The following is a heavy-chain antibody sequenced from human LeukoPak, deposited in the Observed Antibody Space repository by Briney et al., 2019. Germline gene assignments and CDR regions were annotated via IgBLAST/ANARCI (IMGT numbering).Heavy chain of an antibody. J-gene: IGHJ4*02. D-gene: IGHD6-19*01. CDR2: VYSGENP. Sequence: SETLSLTCTVSGDSISSSNCYWGWIRQPPGKGLEWIWGVYSGENPHYNPSLYNPSLKSRVTLSVDTSKNQFSLRLNSVTAADTSVYYCVKHTQWVIRADYWGQGILVTVSS. CDR3: VKHTQWVIRADY. CDR1: GDSISSSNCY. V-gene: IGHV4-39*01.